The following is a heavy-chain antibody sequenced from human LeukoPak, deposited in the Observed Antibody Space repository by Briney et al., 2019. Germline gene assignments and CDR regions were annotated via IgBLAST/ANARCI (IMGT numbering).Heavy chain of an antibody. J-gene: IGHJ3*02. CDR2: IYNGGST. CDR3: AKVRSWYAWDAFDI. V-gene: IGHV3-53*01. Sequence: GESLRLSCAASGFTVSSNYMTWVRQAPGKGLEWVSVIYNGGSTYYADSVKGRFTISRDNSKNTLYLQMNSLRAEDTAVYYCAKVRSWYAWDAFDIWGQGTMVTVSS. D-gene: IGHD6-13*01. CDR1: GFTVSSNY.